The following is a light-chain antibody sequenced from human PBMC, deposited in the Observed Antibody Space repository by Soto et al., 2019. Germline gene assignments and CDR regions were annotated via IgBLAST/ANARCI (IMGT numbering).Light chain of an antibody. CDR2: DAS. V-gene: IGKV1-8*01. J-gene: IGKJ1*01. Sequence: AIRMTQSPSSLSASTGDRVTITCRASQGISSYLAWYQQQPGKAPKLLIYDASAWPRWVPSRFSGSGSGTKFTLTIASLQPDDFATYYCQQYETFSGTFGPGTKVDIK. CDR1: QGISSY. CDR3: QQYETFSGT.